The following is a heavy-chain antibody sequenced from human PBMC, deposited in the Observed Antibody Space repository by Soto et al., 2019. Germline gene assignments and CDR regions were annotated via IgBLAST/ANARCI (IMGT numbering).Heavy chain of an antibody. CDR1: GFTFSSYG. V-gene: IGHV3-30*18. Sequence: QVQLVESGGGVVQPGRSLRLSCAASGFTFSSYGMHWVRQAPGEGLEWVAVISYDGSNKYYADSVKGRFTISRDNSKNTLYLQMNSLRAEDTAVYYCAKARTDYDILTGYRVGEGPFDYWGQGTLVTVSS. J-gene: IGHJ4*02. D-gene: IGHD3-9*01. CDR3: AKARTDYDILTGYRVGEGPFDY. CDR2: ISYDGSNK.